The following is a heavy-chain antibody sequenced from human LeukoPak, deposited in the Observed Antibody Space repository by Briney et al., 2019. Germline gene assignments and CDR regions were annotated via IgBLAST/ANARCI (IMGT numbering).Heavy chain of an antibody. CDR2: INPNSGGT. V-gene: IGHV1-2*02. CDR1: GYTFIGYY. Sequence: GASVKVSCKASGYTFIGYYMHWVRQAPGQGLEWMGWINPNSGGTNYAQKFQGRVTMTRDTSISTAYMELSRLRSDDTAVYYCASSSSWYERDYYYYYGMDVWGQGTTVTVSS. CDR3: ASSSSWYERDYYYYYGMDV. J-gene: IGHJ6*02. D-gene: IGHD6-13*01.